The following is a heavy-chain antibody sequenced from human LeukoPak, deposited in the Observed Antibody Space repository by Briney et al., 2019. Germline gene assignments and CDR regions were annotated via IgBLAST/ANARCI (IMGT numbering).Heavy chain of an antibody. CDR3: AKDTGRASYLSNDAFDI. J-gene: IGHJ3*02. CDR2: ISWNSGSI. V-gene: IGHV3-9*01. D-gene: IGHD3-16*02. Sequence: PGGSLRLSCAASGFTFDDYAMHWVRQAPEKGLEWVSGISWNSGSIGYADSVEGRFTISRDNAKNSLYLQMNSLRAEDTALYYCAKDTGRASYLSNDAFDIWGQGTMVTVSS. CDR1: GFTFDDYA.